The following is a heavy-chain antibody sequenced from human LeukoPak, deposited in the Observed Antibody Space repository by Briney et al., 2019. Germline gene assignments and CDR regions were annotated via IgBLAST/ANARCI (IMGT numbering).Heavy chain of an antibody. CDR1: GYTFTSYG. V-gene: IGHV1-69*06. D-gene: IGHD6-19*01. CDR2: IISIFGTA. CDR3: ARFGLGKHIEVAGIPFDI. Sequence: GASVKVSCKASGYTFTSYGISWVRQAAGQGLEWMGGIISIFGTANYAQKFQGRVTITADKSTSTAYMELRSLRSDDTAVYYCARFGLGKHIEVAGIPFDIWGQGTMVTVSS. J-gene: IGHJ3*02.